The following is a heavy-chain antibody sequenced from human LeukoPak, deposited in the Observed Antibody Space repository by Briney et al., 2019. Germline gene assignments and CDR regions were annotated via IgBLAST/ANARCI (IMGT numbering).Heavy chain of an antibody. Sequence: ASVKVSCKASGYTFTGYYMHWVRQAPGQGLEWMGWINPNSGGTNYAQKFQGRVTMTRDTSISTTYMELSRLRSDDTAVYYCARDDFGSGSYYNGAPDYWGQGTLVTVSS. CDR3: ARDDFGSGSYYNGAPDY. D-gene: IGHD3-10*01. CDR1: GYTFTGYY. V-gene: IGHV1-2*02. J-gene: IGHJ4*02. CDR2: INPNSGGT.